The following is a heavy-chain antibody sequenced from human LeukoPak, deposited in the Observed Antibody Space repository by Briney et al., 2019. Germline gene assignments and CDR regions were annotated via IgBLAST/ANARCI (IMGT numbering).Heavy chain of an antibody. CDR1: GGTFSSYA. Sequence: SVKVSCKASGGTFSSYAISWVRRAPGQGLEWMGGIIPIFGTANYAQKFQGRVTITTDESTSTAYMELSSLRSEDTAVYYCARAPLGRWLQFDYWGQGTLVTVSS. V-gene: IGHV1-69*05. J-gene: IGHJ4*02. CDR2: IIPIFGTA. CDR3: ARAPLGRWLQFDY. D-gene: IGHD5-24*01.